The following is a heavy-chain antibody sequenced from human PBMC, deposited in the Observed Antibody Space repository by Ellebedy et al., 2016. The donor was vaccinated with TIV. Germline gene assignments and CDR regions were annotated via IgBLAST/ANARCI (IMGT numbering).Heavy chain of an antibody. J-gene: IGHJ4*02. D-gene: IGHD6-13*01. CDR2: IYHSGST. CDR1: GYSISSGYY. V-gene: IGHV4-38-2*02. CDR3: ARDVAAAGTGVFDY. Sequence: SETLSLTXTVSGYSISSGYYWGWIRQPPGRGLEWVGSIYHSGSTYYNPSLKSRVTISVDTSKNQFSLKLSSVTAAETAVYYCARDVAAAGTGVFDYWGQGTLVTVSS.